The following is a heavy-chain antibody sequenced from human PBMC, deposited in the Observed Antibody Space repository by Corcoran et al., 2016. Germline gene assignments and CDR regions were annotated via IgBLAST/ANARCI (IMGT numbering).Heavy chain of an antibody. CDR1: GGSLSGFY. Sequence: QVQLKQWGTGLLKPSETLSLTCAVHGGSLSGFYWRWIRQPPGKGVEWIGEINHSGTTIYNPSLMSRVTISIDMSKNQFPLKLNSVTAADTAVYYGAGGSNPEEYWGQGTLVTVSS. J-gene: IGHJ4*02. V-gene: IGHV4-34*01. CDR3: AGGSNPEEY. CDR2: INHSGTT. D-gene: IGHD4-4*01.